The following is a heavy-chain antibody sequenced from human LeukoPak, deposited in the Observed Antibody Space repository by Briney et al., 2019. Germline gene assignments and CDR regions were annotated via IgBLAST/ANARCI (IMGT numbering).Heavy chain of an antibody. Sequence: GASVKVSCKVSGYTFTDYYMHWVQQAPGKGLERMGLADPEDGETIYAEKFQGRVTITADTSTDTAYMELSSLRSEDTAVYYCATAGGWELPFDYWGQRTLVTVSS. V-gene: IGHV1-69-2*01. CDR3: ATAGGWELPFDY. CDR2: ADPEDGET. D-gene: IGHD1-26*01. CDR1: GYTFTDYY. J-gene: IGHJ4*02.